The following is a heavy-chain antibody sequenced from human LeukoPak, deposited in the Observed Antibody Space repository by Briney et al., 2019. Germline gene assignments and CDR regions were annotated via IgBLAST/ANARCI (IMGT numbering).Heavy chain of an antibody. J-gene: IGHJ4*02. CDR1: GFTFSNYA. D-gene: IGHD3-10*01. V-gene: IGHV3-23*01. Sequence: GGSLRLSCAASGFTFSNYAMSWVRQAPGKGLEWVSALGGSGINTYYADSVKGRFTISRDNSKNTLYLQMNSLRAEDTAVYYCARDRITMVRGVEYYFDYWGQGTLVTVSS. CDR2: LGGSGINT. CDR3: ARDRITMVRGVEYYFDY.